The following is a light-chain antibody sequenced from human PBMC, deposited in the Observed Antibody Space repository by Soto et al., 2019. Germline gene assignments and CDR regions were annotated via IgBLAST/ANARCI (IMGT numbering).Light chain of an antibody. CDR2: GAS. CDR3: HQYNSYSWA. Sequence: EIVMTQSPGTLSVSPGERVTLSCRASHIITSDLAWYQHKPGQTPRLLINGASTRATGIPARFRGGGSRTDFTLTISSLQPDDFATYYCHQYNSYSWAFGQGTKVDI. V-gene: IGKV3-15*01. J-gene: IGKJ1*01. CDR1: HIITSD.